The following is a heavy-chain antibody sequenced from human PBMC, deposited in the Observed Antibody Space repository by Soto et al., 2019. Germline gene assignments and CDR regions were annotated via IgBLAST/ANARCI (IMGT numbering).Heavy chain of an antibody. CDR3: AKMGLLWFGELSFSPSVDY. CDR2: ISGSGGST. V-gene: IGHV3-23*01. D-gene: IGHD3-10*01. J-gene: IGHJ4*02. CDR1: GFTFSSYA. Sequence: GGSLRLSCAASGFTFSSYAMSWVRQAPGKGLEWVSAISGSGGSTYYADSVKGRFTISRDNSKNTLYLQMNSLRAEDTAVYYCAKMGLLWFGELSFSPSVDYWGQGTLVTVSS.